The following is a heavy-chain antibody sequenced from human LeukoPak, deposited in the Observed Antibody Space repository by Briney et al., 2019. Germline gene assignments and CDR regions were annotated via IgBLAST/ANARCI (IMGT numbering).Heavy chain of an antibody. V-gene: IGHV3-7*01. D-gene: IGHD3-10*01. CDR2: IKQDGSEK. CDR3: ARDTSVLLWFGDTNFDY. J-gene: IGHJ4*02. CDR1: GFTFDDYA. Sequence: GGSLRLSCAASGFTFDDYAMHWVRQAPGKGLEWVANIKQDGSEKYYVDSVKGRFTISRDNAKNSLYLQMNSLRAEDTAVYYCARDTSVLLWFGDTNFDYWGQGTLVTVSS.